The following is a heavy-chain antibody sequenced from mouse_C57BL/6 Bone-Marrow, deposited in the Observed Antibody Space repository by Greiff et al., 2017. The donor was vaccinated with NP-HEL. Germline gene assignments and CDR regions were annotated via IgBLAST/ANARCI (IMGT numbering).Heavy chain of an antibody. CDR1: GYAFTNYL. CDR2: INPGSGGT. CDR3: ARNGNPYYAMDY. V-gene: IGHV1-54*01. Sequence: QVHVKQSGAELVRPGTSVKVSCKASGYAFTNYLIEWVKQRPGQGLEWIGVINPGSGGTNYNEKFKGKATLTADKSSSTAYMQLSSLTSEDSAVYFCARNGNPYYAMDYWGQGTSVTVSS. D-gene: IGHD2-1*01. J-gene: IGHJ4*01.